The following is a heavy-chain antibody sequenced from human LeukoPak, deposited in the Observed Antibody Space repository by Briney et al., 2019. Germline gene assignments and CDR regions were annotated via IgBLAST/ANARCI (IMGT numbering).Heavy chain of an antibody. Sequence: SETLSLTCTVSGGSISSSSYYWGWIRQPPGKGLEWIGSIYYSGSTYYNPSLKSRVTISVDTSKNQFSLKLSSVTAADTAVYFCAREVDGSGNKNWFDPWGQGTLVTVSS. V-gene: IGHV4-39*07. CDR3: AREVDGSGNKNWFDP. CDR2: IYYSGST. D-gene: IGHD3-10*01. J-gene: IGHJ5*02. CDR1: GGSISSSSYY.